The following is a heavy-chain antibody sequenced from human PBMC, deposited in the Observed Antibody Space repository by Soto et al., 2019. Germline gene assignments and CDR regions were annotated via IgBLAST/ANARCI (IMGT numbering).Heavy chain of an antibody. CDR2: ISSSSSTI. D-gene: IGHD5-12*01. CDR3: ARGHEGWLHHFDY. J-gene: IGHJ4*02. V-gene: IGHV3-48*02. Sequence: GGSLRFSCAASGFTFSSYSMNWVRQAPGKGLEWVSYISSSSSTIYYADSVKGRFTISRDNAKNSLYLQMNSLRDEDTAVYYCARGHEGWLHHFDYWGQGTLVTVSS. CDR1: GFTFSSYS.